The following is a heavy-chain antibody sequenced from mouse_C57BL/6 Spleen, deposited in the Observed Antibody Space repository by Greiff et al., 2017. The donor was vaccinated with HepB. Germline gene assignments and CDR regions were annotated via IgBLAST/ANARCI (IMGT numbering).Heavy chain of an antibody. D-gene: IGHD1-1*01. J-gene: IGHJ4*01. V-gene: IGHV1-63*01. CDR3: ARSHGSSLYYAMDY. Sequence: QVQLKQSGAELVRPGTSVKMSCKASGYTFTNYWIGWAKQRPGHGLEWIGDIYPGGGYTNYNEKFKGKATLTADKSSSTAYMQFSSLTSEDSAIYYCARSHGSSLYYAMDYWGQGTSVTVSS. CDR1: GYTFTNYW. CDR2: IYPGGGYT.